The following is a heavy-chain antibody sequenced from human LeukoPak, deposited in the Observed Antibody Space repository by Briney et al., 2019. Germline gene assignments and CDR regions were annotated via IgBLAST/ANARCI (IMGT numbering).Heavy chain of an antibody. CDR2: INHGGST. CDR3: AMGGGGVDY. J-gene: IGHJ4*02. CDR1: GGSFSGYY. D-gene: IGHD1-26*01. Sequence: SETLSLTCAVYGGSFSGYYWSWIRQPPGKGLEWIGEINHGGSTNYNPSLKSRVTISVDTSKNQFSLKLSSVTAADTAVYYCAMGGGGVDYWGQGTLVTVSS. V-gene: IGHV4-34*01.